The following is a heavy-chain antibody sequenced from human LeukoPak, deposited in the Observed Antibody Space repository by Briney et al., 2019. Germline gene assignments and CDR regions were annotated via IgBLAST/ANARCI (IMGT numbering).Heavy chain of an antibody. D-gene: IGHD6-19*01. CDR3: ARDKRVAVAGTYIYYYYMDV. V-gene: IGHV4-34*01. CDR2: INHTGST. Sequence: SETLSLTCAVYGGSFSDYYWSWIRQSPGKGLEWIGEINHTGSTKYNPSLKSRVTISVDTSKNQFSLKLSSMTAADTAVYYCARDKRVAVAGTYIYYYYMDVWGNGTTVTISS. J-gene: IGHJ6*03. CDR1: GGSFSDYY.